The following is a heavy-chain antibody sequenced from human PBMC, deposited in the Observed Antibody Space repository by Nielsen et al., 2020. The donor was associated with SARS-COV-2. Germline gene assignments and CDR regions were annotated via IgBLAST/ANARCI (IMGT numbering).Heavy chain of an antibody. CDR2: ISAYNGNT. CDR3: ARVPPIVVVPAARGGWFDP. J-gene: IGHJ5*02. V-gene: IGHV1-18*01. D-gene: IGHD2-2*01. CDR1: GYTFTSYG. Sequence: ASVQVSCKASGYTFTSYGISWVRQAPGQGLEWMGWISAYNGNTNYAQKLQGRVTMTTDTSTSTAYMELRSLRSDDTAVYYCARVPPIVVVPAARGGWFDPWGQGTLVTVSS.